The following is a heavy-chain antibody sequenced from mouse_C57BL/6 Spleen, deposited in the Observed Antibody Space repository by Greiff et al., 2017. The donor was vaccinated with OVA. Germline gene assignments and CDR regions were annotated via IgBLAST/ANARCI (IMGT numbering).Heavy chain of an antibody. CDR2: INYDGSST. Sequence: DVQLVESEGGLVQPGSSMKLSCTASGFTFSDYYMAWVRQVPEKGLEWVANINYDGSSTYYLDSLKSRFIISRDNAKNILYLQMSSLKSEDTATYYCAREGDGSGGFDYWGQGTTLTVSS. D-gene: IGHD1-1*01. J-gene: IGHJ2*01. CDR1: GFTFSDYY. CDR3: AREGDGSGGFDY. V-gene: IGHV5-16*01.